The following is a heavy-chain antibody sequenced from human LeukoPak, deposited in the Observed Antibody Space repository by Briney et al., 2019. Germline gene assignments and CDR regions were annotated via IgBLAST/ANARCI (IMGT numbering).Heavy chain of an antibody. Sequence: PGGSLRLSCAASGFTFSSYAMSWVRQAPGKGLEWVSAISGSGGSTYYADSVKGRFTISRDNSKNTLYLQMNSLRAEDTAVYYCAKAGPTYYDFWSGYYTGMYYYYYMDVWGKGTTVTVSS. J-gene: IGHJ6*03. CDR3: AKAGPTYYDFWSGYYTGMYYYYYMDV. V-gene: IGHV3-23*01. CDR1: GFTFSSYA. CDR2: ISGSGGST. D-gene: IGHD3-3*01.